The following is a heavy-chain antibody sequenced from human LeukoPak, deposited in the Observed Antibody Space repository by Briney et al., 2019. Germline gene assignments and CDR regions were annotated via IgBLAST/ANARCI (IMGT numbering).Heavy chain of an antibody. J-gene: IGHJ4*02. V-gene: IGHV3-11*01. CDR3: AKAGDY. CDR1: GFTFSDYY. D-gene: IGHD1-14*01. Sequence: GGSLRLSCAASGFTFSDYYMSWIRQAPGKGLEWVSYISSSGSGGSTYYADSVKGRFTISRDNSKNTLYLQMNSLRAEDTAVYYCAKAGDYWGQGTLVTVSS. CDR2: ISSSGSGGST.